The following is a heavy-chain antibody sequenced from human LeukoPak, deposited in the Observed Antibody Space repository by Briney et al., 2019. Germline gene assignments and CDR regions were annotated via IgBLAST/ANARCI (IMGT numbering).Heavy chain of an antibody. J-gene: IGHJ3*01. CDR1: GFTFSSYA. D-gene: IGHD6-13*01. CDR3: AKVGSNSWGIFDV. CDR2: IRDNGSTK. V-gene: IGHV3-30*02. Sequence: GGSLRLSCAASGFTFSSYAMSWVRQAPGKGLEWVAFIRDNGSTKYYVDSVKGRFTISRDNSKNTLYLQMNSLRVEDTAIYYCAKVGSNSWGIFDVWGQGTMVTVSS.